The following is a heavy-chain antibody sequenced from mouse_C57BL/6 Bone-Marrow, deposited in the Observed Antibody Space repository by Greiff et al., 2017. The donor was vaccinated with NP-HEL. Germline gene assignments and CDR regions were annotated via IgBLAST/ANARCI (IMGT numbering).Heavy chain of an antibody. CDR3: ARSRKTGTDV. CDR2: IDPSDSYT. Sequence: VKLMESGAELVMPGASVKLSCKASGYTFTSYWMHWVKQRPGQGLEWIGEIDPSDSYTNYNQKFKGKSTLTVDKSSSTAYMQLSSLTSEDSAVYYCARSRKTGTDVWGTGTTVTVSS. CDR1: GYTFTSYW. D-gene: IGHD4-1*01. V-gene: IGHV1-69*01. J-gene: IGHJ1*03.